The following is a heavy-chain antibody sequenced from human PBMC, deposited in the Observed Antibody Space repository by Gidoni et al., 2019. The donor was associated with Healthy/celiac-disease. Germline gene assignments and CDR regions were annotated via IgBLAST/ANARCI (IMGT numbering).Heavy chain of an antibody. V-gene: IGHV4-61*02. CDR3: ARGGQLRFSD. Sequence: QVQLQESGPGLVKPSQTLSITCTVSGGSISSGSYYWSWIRQPAGKGLEWIGRIYTSGSTNYNPSLNSRVTISVDTSKNQFSLKLSSVTAADTAVYYCARGGQLRFSDWGQGTLVTVSS. D-gene: IGHD5-18*01. CDR2: IYTSGST. CDR1: GGSISSGSYY. J-gene: IGHJ4*02.